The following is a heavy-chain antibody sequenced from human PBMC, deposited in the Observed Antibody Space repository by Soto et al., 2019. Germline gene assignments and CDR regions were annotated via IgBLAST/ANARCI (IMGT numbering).Heavy chain of an antibody. CDR3: ARDLPELDYGDYSYYYYYYGMDV. D-gene: IGHD4-17*01. CDR2: IWYDGSNK. J-gene: IGHJ6*02. V-gene: IGHV3-33*01. CDR1: GFTFSSYG. Sequence: GGSLRLSCATSGFTFSSYGMHWVRQAPGKGLEWVAVIWYDGSNKYYADSVKGRFTISRDNSKNTLYLQMNSLRAEDTAVYYCARDLPELDYGDYSYYYYYYGMDVWGQGTTVTVSS.